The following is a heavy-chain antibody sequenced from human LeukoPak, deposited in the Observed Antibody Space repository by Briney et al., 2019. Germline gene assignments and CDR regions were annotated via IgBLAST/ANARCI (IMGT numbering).Heavy chain of an antibody. CDR2: INPNGITT. CDR3: AKDFAGDRDY. Sequence: GGSLRVSCAASGFIFRNYWMHWVRQAPGKGLVWVARINPNGITTTYTDSVKGRFTISRDNAKNTLYLQMNSLRAEDTAVYYCAKDFAGDRDYWGQGTLVTVSS. V-gene: IGHV3-74*01. CDR1: GFIFRNYW. D-gene: IGHD4-17*01. J-gene: IGHJ4*02.